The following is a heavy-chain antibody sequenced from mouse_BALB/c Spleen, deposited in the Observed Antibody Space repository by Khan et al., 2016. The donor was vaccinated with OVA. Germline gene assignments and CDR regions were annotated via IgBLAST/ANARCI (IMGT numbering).Heavy chain of an antibody. V-gene: IGHV14-3*02. J-gene: IGHJ1*01. CDR3: AREGTYFWYFDV. D-gene: IGHD2-10*01. CDR2: IDPANGNT. CDR1: GFNIKDTY. Sequence: VQLKQSGAELVKPGASVKLSCTASGFNIKDTYMHWVKQRPEQGLEWIGRIDPANGNTKYAPKFQGKATITADTSSNTAYLQLSSLTSEDTAIYYGAREGTYFWYFDVWGAGTTVTVSS.